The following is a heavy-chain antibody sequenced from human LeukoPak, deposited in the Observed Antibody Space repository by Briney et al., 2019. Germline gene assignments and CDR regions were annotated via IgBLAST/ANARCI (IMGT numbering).Heavy chain of an antibody. Sequence: ASVKVSCKASGYTFTSYYMHWVRQAPGQGLEWMGIINPSGGSTSYAQKFQGRVTMTRDTSTSTVYMELSSLRSEDTAMYYCAKDFFQNPGGDCGADCPRLNNWFDPWGQGTLVTVSS. J-gene: IGHJ5*02. D-gene: IGHD2-21*02. CDR2: INPSGGST. CDR3: AKDFFQNPGGDCGADCPRLNNWFDP. CDR1: GYTFTSYY. V-gene: IGHV1-46*01.